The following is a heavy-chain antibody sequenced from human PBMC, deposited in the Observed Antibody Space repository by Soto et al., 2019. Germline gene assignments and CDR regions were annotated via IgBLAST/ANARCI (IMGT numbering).Heavy chain of an antibody. CDR3: ARDGWGGIGAAGTIDY. V-gene: IGHV3-30-3*01. J-gene: IGHJ4*02. CDR2: ISSDGSNK. CDR1: GFTFSSYA. Sequence: QVQLVESGGGVVQPGRSLRLSCGASGFTFSSYAMHWVRQAPGKGLEWVGVISSDGSNKYYADSVKGRFTISRDNSKNTLYLQMNSLRDEDTAVYHYARDGWGGIGAAGTIDYWGQGILVTVSS. D-gene: IGHD6-13*01.